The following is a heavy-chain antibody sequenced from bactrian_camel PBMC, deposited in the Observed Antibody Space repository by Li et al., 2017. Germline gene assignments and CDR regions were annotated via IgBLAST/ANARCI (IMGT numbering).Heavy chain of an antibody. CDR2: ISNGGVTT. J-gene: IGHJ4*01. V-gene: IGHV3S1*01. CDR3: ATSTLASWYAGLNY. Sequence: HVQLVESGGGSVQAGGSLRLSCAASGFTFGSYRMYWVRQAPGKGLEWVSAISNGGVTTYYADSVKGRFTISRDNDKNTLFLQMNSLKTEDSAVYYCATSTLASWYAGLNYWGQGTQVTVS. CDR1: GFTFGSYR. D-gene: IGHD6*01.